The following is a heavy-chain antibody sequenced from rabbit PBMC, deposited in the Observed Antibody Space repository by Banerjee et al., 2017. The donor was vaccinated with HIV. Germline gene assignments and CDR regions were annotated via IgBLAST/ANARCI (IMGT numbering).Heavy chain of an antibody. CDR1: GFSFSSSYY. CDR2: IYTGSSGST. Sequence: QEQLEESGGGLVQPEGSLTLTCTASGFSFSSSYYMCWVRQAPGKGLEWIACIYTGSSGSTWYANWAKGRFTISKTSSTVTLEMTSLTAADTATYFCARGGGAGYGIVTVFGLWGQGTLVTVS. CDR3: ARGGGAGYGIVTVFGL. D-gene: IGHD7-1*01. J-gene: IGHJ4*01. V-gene: IGHV1S45*01.